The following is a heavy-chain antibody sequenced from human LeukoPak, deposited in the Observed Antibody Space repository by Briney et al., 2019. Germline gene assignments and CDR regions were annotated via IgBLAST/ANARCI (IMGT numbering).Heavy chain of an antibody. CDR2: ISYDGSQK. J-gene: IGHJ4*02. CDR1: GFTFAVYT. D-gene: IGHD6-19*01. CDR3: VRSNNSAWHNFDS. Sequence: PGGSLRLSCAASGFTFAVYTLHWVRQSPVKGLEWVALISYDGSQKYYVDSVRGRFTISRDNSKNTLYLQMNSLRTEDTSVYYCVRSNNSAWHNFDSWGQGTLVTVSP. V-gene: IGHV3-30-3*01.